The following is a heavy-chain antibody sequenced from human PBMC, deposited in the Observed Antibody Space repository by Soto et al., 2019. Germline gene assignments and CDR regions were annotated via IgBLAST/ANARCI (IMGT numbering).Heavy chain of an antibody. CDR1: GFTFSSYA. CDR3: PGSGVAASAFDI. CDR2: ISGSGGST. Sequence: GGSLRLSCAASGFTFSSYAMSWVRQAPGKGLEWVSAISGSGGSTYYADSVKGRITISRDNSKNTLYLQMNSLRAEDTAVYYCPGSGVAASAFDIWGQGTMVTVSS. J-gene: IGHJ3*02. V-gene: IGHV3-23*01. D-gene: IGHD2-21*02.